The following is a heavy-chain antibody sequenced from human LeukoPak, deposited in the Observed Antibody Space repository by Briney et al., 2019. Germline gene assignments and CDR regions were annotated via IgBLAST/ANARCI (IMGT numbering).Heavy chain of an antibody. CDR3: ARRRGYTYGYDYN. Sequence: SETLSLTCTVSGGSISSYYWSWIRQPPGKGLEWIGYIYYTGSPNYNPSLKSRVTISVDTSKNQFSLNLRFVTAADTAVYYCARRRGYTYGYDYNWGQGTLVTVSS. CDR1: GGSISSYY. D-gene: IGHD5-18*01. V-gene: IGHV4-59*08. J-gene: IGHJ4*02. CDR2: IYYTGSP.